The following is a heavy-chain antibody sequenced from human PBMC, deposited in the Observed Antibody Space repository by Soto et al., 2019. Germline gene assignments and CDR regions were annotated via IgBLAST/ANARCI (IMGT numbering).Heavy chain of an antibody. Sequence: QVQLLQSGAELREPGSSVRISCTPSGGTFVSSAFAWVRQAPGGKLEWMGGIIPILRSTKYAEKFLGRLTIRADYSSRTAYLELSSLTFDDTAVYFCAKKNPHGDSNKAWLDPWGQGTLVTVST. CDR2: IIPILRST. V-gene: IGHV1-69*01. D-gene: IGHD2-8*01. CDR3: AKKNPHGDSNKAWLDP. CDR1: GGTFVSSA. J-gene: IGHJ5*02.